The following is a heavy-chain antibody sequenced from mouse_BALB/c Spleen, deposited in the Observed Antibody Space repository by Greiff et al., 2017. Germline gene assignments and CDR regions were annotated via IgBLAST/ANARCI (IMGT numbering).Heavy chain of an antibody. CDR1: GFSLTSYG. J-gene: IGHJ4*01. CDR3: ASPLRNYAMDY. D-gene: IGHD1-2*01. V-gene: IGHV2-2*02. Sequence: QDQLQQSGPGLVQPSQSLSITCTVSGFSLTSYGVHWVRQSPGKGLEWLEVIWSGGSTDYNAAFIYRLSISKDNSKSQVFFKMNSLQANDTAIYYCASPLRNYAMDYWGQGTSVTVSS. CDR2: IWSGGST.